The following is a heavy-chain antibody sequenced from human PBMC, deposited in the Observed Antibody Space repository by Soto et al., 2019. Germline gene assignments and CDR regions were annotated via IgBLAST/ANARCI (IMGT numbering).Heavy chain of an antibody. CDR1: GGSISSGDYY. V-gene: IGHV4-30-4*01. Sequence: QVQLQESGPGLVKPSQTLSLTCTVSGGSISSGDYYWSWIRQPPGKGLEWIGYIYYSGSTYYNPSLKSRVTISVDTSKNQFSLKLSSVTAADTAVYYCARAPPYYDFWSGYFYYYGMDVWGQGTTVTVSS. CDR3: ARAPPYYDFWSGYFYYYGMDV. D-gene: IGHD3-3*01. J-gene: IGHJ6*02. CDR2: IYYSGST.